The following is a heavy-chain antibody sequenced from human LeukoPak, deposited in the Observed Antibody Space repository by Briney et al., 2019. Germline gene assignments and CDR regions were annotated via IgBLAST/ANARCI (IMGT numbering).Heavy chain of an antibody. CDR3: ARVRRGGIVGANRYYFDY. Sequence: GGSLRLSCATSGITFSNCAMSWVRQAPGEGLEWVSTISASGGSTHYADSVKGRFTISRDNAKNSLYLQMNSLRAEDTAVYYCARVRRGGIVGANRYYFDYWGQGTLVTVSS. J-gene: IGHJ4*02. D-gene: IGHD1-26*01. CDR2: ISASGGST. CDR1: GITFSNCA. V-gene: IGHV3-23*01.